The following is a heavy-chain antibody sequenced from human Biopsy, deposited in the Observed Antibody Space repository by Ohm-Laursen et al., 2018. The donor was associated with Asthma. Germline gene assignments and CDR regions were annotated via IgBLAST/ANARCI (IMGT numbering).Heavy chain of an antibody. V-gene: IGHV4-39*02. CDR1: GDAMSTSGSY. D-gene: IGHD6-6*01. CDR3: ARAVSSSSYWYFDL. J-gene: IGHJ2*01. Sequence: SDTLSLTYIVSGDAMSTSGSYWGWIRQSPGKGLEWIGSIYYSGRTYYNPSLESRVTISATTSKNLFSLKVTSVTAADTAVYYCARAVSSSSYWYFDLWGRGDLVTVSS. CDR2: IYYSGRT.